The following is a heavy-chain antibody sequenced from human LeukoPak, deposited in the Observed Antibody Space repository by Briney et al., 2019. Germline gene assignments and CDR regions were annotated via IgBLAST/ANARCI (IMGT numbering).Heavy chain of an antibody. CDR2: IWSDGTTK. CDR3: ARGPPSAAAGILDY. CDR1: GFTFSSNG. V-gene: IGHV3-33*01. D-gene: IGHD6-13*01. J-gene: IGHJ4*02. Sequence: GGSLRLSCATSGFTFSSNGMHWVRQAPGKGLEWVAVIWSDGTTKYYADSIKGRFTISRDNSNNTLYLQMNSLTAEDKAVYYCARGPPSAAAGILDYWGQGTLVTVSS.